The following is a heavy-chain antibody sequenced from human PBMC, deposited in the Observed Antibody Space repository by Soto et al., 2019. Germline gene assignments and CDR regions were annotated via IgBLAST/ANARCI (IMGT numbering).Heavy chain of an antibody. D-gene: IGHD6-19*01. CDR1: GYSFVSHW. J-gene: IGHJ5*01. CDR3: TRPQSSGWYDS. CDR2: TNPADSDI. Sequence: PGESLKISCKASGYSFVSHWIAWVRQRPGEGLGWMAITNPADSDIRYSPSFQGQVTVSVDKSINTAYLQWSSLKASDTATYYCTRPQSSGWYDSWGQGTLVTVSS. V-gene: IGHV5-51*01.